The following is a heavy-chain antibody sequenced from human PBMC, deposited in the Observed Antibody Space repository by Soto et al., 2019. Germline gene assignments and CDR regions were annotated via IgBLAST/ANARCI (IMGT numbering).Heavy chain of an antibody. CDR3: ASKINYGLDAFDI. V-gene: IGHV5-10-1*01. CDR2: IDSSDSYT. D-gene: IGHD3-16*01. Sequence: PXESVKISCKGSGASLTSYCTSWVRRMHGKGLEWMGRIDSSDSYTNHSRSFQGHVTISADKSISTAYLQWSSLKASDTARYYCASKINYGLDAFDIWGQGTMVTVS. J-gene: IGHJ3*02. CDR1: GASLTSYC.